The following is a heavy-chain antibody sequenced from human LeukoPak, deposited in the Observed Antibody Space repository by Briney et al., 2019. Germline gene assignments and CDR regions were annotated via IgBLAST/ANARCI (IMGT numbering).Heavy chain of an antibody. J-gene: IGHJ4*02. CDR2: ISGSGGST. CDR1: GFTFSSYA. D-gene: IGHD3-10*01. CDR3: AKVGKGYYGSGSYSN. V-gene: IGHV3-23*01. Sequence: PGGSLRLSCAASGFTFSSYAMSWVRQAPGKGLEWVSAISGSGGSTYYADSVKGRFTISRDNSKNTLYLQMNSLRAEDTAVYYCAKVGKGYYGSGSYSNWGQGTLVTVSS.